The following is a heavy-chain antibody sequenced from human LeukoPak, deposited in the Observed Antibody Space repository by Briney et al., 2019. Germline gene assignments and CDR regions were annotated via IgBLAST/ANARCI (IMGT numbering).Heavy chain of an antibody. Sequence: QPGGSLRLSCAASGFSFGSYWMTWVRQAPGKGLEWVANISQDGGEKYYVDSVKGRFTISRDNAKNSLYVQMNSLRAEDTAVYYCASGYNASGSYLAGYFDYWGQGTLVTVSS. D-gene: IGHD3-10*01. J-gene: IGHJ4*02. CDR2: ISQDGGEK. CDR3: ASGYNASGSYLAGYFDY. CDR1: GFSFGSYW. V-gene: IGHV3-7*05.